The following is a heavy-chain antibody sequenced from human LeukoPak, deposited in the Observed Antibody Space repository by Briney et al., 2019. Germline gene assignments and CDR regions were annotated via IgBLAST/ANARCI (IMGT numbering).Heavy chain of an antibody. Sequence: GGSLRLSCAASGFTFSSYSMNWVRQAPGKGLEWVSSISSSSSYIYYADSVKGRFTISRDNAKNSLYLQMNSLRAEDTAVYYCAREPRGGDCSPYFDYWGQGTLVTVSS. CDR3: AREPRGGDCSPYFDY. V-gene: IGHV3-21*01. D-gene: IGHD2-21*02. CDR1: GFTFSSYS. J-gene: IGHJ4*02. CDR2: ISSSSSYI.